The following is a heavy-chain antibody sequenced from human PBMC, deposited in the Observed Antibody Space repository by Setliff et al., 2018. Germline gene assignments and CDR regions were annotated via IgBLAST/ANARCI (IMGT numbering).Heavy chain of an antibody. V-gene: IGHV4-59*11. CDR3: AGGGVDTAMVYYFDY. CDR1: GGSISSHY. J-gene: IGHJ4*02. Sequence: PSETLSLTCTVSGGSISSHYWSWIRQPPGRGLEWIGSIYYSGSTNYNPSLKSRVTISVDTSKNQFSLKLSSVTAADTAVYYCAGGGVDTAMVYYFDYWGQGTLVTVSS. D-gene: IGHD5-18*01. CDR2: IYYSGST.